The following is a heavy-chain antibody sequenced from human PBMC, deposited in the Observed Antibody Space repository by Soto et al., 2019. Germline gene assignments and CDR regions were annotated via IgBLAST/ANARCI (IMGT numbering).Heavy chain of an antibody. Sequence: SETLSLTCTVSGGSISSYYWSWIRQPPGKGLEWIGYIYYSGSTNYNPSLKSRVTMSVDTSKNQISLKLSSVTAADTAVYYCARGFCSSTSCSPYYFYYYGMDVWGQGTTVTVSS. V-gene: IGHV4-59*01. CDR3: ARGFCSSTSCSPYYFYYYGMDV. J-gene: IGHJ6*02. CDR2: IYYSGST. CDR1: GGSISSYY. D-gene: IGHD2-2*01.